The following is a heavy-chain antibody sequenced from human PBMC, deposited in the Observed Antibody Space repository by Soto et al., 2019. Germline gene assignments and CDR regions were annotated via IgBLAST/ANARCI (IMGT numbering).Heavy chain of an antibody. CDR2: VYYRGSI. CDR3: ARVTFTPNWFDS. V-gene: IGHV4-30-4*01. D-gene: IGHD3-16*01. Sequence: PSETLFLTCTVSGDSISSPDYYWSWIRQAPGKGLELIGYVYYRGSIYYTPSFESRVSISIDTSKNQFSLRLTSVTAADSAVYFCARVTFTPNWFDSWGQGILVTVSS. J-gene: IGHJ5*01. CDR1: GDSISSPDYY.